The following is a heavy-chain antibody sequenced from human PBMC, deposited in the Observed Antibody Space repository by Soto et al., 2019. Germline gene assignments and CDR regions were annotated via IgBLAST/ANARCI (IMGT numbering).Heavy chain of an antibody. D-gene: IGHD3-10*01. V-gene: IGHV4-59*12. CDR1: GGSIRDYF. CDR2: ISYSGTV. J-gene: IGHJ6*02. Sequence: SETLSLTCSVSGGSIRDYFWTWVRQPPGKGLEWIGYISYSGTVNYNSSLKSRVTIPLDTSRNHFSLKLTSVTTADTGVYFCARDRKLVIPGNYYYYGMDVWGQGTTVTVSS. CDR3: ARDRKLVIPGNYYYYGMDV.